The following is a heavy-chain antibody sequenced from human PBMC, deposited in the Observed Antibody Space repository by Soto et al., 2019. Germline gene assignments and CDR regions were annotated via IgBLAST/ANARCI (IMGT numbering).Heavy chain of an antibody. CDR1: GYTFTSYA. D-gene: IGHD3-22*01. Sequence: QFRLVQSGAEVKKPGASVKVSCKASGYTFTSYAMHWVRQAPGKRLEWMGWINAGSGNRKYSQKFQGRVTITRDTSASTAYMELSSLRSEDTAVYYCARARSYYDSSGYAVGAFDIWGQGTMVTVSS. CDR2: INAGSGNR. J-gene: IGHJ3*02. V-gene: IGHV1-3*01. CDR3: ARARSYYDSSGYAVGAFDI.